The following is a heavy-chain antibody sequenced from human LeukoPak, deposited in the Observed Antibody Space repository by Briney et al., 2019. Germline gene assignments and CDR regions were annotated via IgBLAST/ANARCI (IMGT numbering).Heavy chain of an antibody. Sequence: GSIYYTESTYYSPSLKSRVTMSVDTSKNQFSLNLSSVTAADTAVYYCARRKPSGSGWLFDYWGQGTLVTVSS. CDR2: IYYTEST. D-gene: IGHD6-19*01. V-gene: IGHV4-39*01. CDR3: ARRKPSGSGWLFDY. J-gene: IGHJ4*02.